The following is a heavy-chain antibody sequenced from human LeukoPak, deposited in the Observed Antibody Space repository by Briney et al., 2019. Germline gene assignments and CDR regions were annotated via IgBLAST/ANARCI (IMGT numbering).Heavy chain of an antibody. Sequence: PSETLSLTCTVSGGSISSSSYYWGWIRQPPGKGLEWIGSIYYSGSTYYNPSLKSRVTISVDTSKNQFSLKLSSVTAADTAVYYCARHARARLLRFWEWLLPWGQGTLVTVSS. CDR1: GGSISSSSYY. CDR3: ARHARARLLRFWEWLLP. V-gene: IGHV4-39*01. CDR2: IYYSGST. J-gene: IGHJ5*02. D-gene: IGHD3-3*01.